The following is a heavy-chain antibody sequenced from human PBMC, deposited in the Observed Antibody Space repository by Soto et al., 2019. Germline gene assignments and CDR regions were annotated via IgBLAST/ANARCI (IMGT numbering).Heavy chain of an antibody. J-gene: IGHJ4*02. CDR1: GYTFTSYY. CDR2: INPSGGST. Sequence: QVQLVQSGAEVKKPGASVKVSCKASGYTFTSYYMHWVRQAPGQGLEWMGIINPSGGSTSYAQKFQGRVTMTRDTSTSTVYMELSSLRSEDTAVYYCARDSSSSWYGGWFDYWGQGTLVTVSS. D-gene: IGHD6-13*01. V-gene: IGHV1-46*01. CDR3: ARDSSSSWYGGWFDY.